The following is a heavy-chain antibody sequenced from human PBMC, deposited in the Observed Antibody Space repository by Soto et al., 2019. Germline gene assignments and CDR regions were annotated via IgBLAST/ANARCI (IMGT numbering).Heavy chain of an antibody. V-gene: IGHV1-2*04. J-gene: IGHJ3*02. CDR1: GYTFTGYY. CDR2: INPNSGGT. D-gene: IGHD6-19*01. Sequence: ASVKVSCKASGYTFTGYYMHWVRQAPGQGLEWMGWINPNSGGTNYAQKFQGWVTMTRDTSISTAYMELSRLRSDDTAVYYCARHSSGWPLEFDIWGQGTMVTVSS. CDR3: ARHSSGWPLEFDI.